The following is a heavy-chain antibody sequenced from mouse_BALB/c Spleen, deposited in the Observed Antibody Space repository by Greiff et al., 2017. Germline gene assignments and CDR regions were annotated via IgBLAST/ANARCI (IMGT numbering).Heavy chain of an antibody. D-gene: IGHD2-4*01. J-gene: IGHJ4*01. V-gene: IGHV14-4*02. Sequence: VQLQQSGAELVRSGASVKLSCTASGFNIKDYYMHWVKQRPEQGLEWIGWIDPENGDTEYAPKFQGKATMTADTSSNTAYLQLSSLTSEDTAVYHCNKGDYPYAMDYWGQGTSVTVSS. CDR1: GFNIKDYY. CDR2: IDPENGDT. CDR3: NKGDYPYAMDY.